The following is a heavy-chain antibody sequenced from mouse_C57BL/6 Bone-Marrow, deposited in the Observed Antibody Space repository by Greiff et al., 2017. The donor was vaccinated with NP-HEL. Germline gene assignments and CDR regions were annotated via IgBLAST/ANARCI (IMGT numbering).Heavy chain of an antibody. D-gene: IGHD2-10*02. CDR2: INPNNGGT. J-gene: IGHJ4*01. CDR3: ARWYGKGYYAMDY. Sequence: EVQLQQSGPELVKPGASVKMSCKASGYTFTDYNMHWVKQSHGKSLEWIGYINPNNGGTSYNQKFKGKATLTVNKSSSTAYMELRSLTSEDSAVYYCARWYGKGYYAMDYWGQGTSVTVSS. V-gene: IGHV1-22*01. CDR1: GYTFTDYN.